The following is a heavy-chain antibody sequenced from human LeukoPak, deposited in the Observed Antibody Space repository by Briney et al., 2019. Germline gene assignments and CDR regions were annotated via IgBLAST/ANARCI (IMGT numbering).Heavy chain of an antibody. CDR1: GFTFSSYW. J-gene: IGHJ4*02. CDR3: ATPTRGVSGPDY. V-gene: IGHV3-74*01. D-gene: IGHD1-26*01. CDR2: INSDGSST. Sequence: GGSLRLSCAASGFTFSSYWMHWVRQAPGKGLVWVSRINSDGSSTSYADSVKGRFTISRDNAKNTLYLQMNSLRAEDTAVYYCATPTRGVSGPDYWGQGTLVTVSS.